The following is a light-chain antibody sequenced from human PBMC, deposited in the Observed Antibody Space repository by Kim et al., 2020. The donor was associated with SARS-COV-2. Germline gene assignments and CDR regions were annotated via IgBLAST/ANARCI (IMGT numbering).Light chain of an antibody. Sequence: DIQMTQSPSSLSASVGDRVTITCRASQSISSYLNWYQQKPGKAPKVLIYDASSLQSGVPARFSGSGSGTDFTLTISSLQPEDFATYCCQLTYSNHKAFGQRTTLEI. CDR2: DAS. J-gene: IGKJ2*01. CDR1: QSISSY. CDR3: QLTYSNHKA. V-gene: IGKV1-39*01.